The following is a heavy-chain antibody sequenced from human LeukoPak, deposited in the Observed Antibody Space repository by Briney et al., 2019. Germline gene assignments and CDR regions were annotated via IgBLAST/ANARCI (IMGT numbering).Heavy chain of an antibody. Sequence: GGSLTLSCAASGFTFSSYWMHWVRQAPGKGLVWVSRINSDGSSTSYAYSVKGRFTISRDNAKNTLYLQMNRLRAEDTAVYYCAREDVDKGDYWGQGTLVTVSS. CDR2: INSDGSST. CDR1: GFTFSSYW. CDR3: AREDVDKGDY. V-gene: IGHV3-74*01. J-gene: IGHJ4*02. D-gene: IGHD3-16*01.